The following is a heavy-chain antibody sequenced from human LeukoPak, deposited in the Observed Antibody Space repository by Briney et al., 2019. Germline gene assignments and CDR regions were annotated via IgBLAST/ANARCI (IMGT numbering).Heavy chain of an antibody. V-gene: IGHV3-53*01. CDR1: GFTVSSNY. D-gene: IGHD3-3*01. CDR3: ARGYYEFWSGYSPADY. J-gene: IGHJ4*02. Sequence: PGGSLRLSCAASGFTVSSNYMSWVRQAPGEGLEWVSVIYSGGSTYYADSVKGRFTISRDNSKNTLYLQMNSLRAEDTAVYYCARGYYEFWSGYSPADYWGQGALVTVSS. CDR2: IYSGGST.